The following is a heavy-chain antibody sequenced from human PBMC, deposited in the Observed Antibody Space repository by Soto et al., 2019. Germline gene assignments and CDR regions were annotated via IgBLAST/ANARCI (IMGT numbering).Heavy chain of an antibody. CDR3: ARQPLVRGVLSDMDV. CDR1: GDSISGTNHY. D-gene: IGHD3-10*01. V-gene: IGHV4-39*01. J-gene: IGHJ6*02. CDR2: IYYSGNT. Sequence: SETLSLTCIVSGDSISGTNHYWGWIRQPPGKGLEWIGSIYYSGNTYYNPSLKSRVTISVDTSKKQISLKLSSVTATDTAVYFCARQPLVRGVLSDMDVWGQGTTVTVSS.